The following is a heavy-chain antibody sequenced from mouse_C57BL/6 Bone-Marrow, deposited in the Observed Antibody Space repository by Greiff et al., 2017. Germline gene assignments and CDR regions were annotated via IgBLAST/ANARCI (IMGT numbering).Heavy chain of an antibody. D-gene: IGHD3-2*02. Sequence: EVQLQQSGPELVKPGASVKISCKASGYSFTDYNMNWVKQSNGKSLEWIGVINPNYGTTSYNQKFKGKATLTVDHSSSTAYMQLNRLTSEDSAVYDCARSAQALFLYAMDYWGQGTSVTVSS. CDR2: INPNYGTT. J-gene: IGHJ4*01. CDR1: GYSFTDYN. CDR3: ARSAQALFLYAMDY. V-gene: IGHV1-39*01.